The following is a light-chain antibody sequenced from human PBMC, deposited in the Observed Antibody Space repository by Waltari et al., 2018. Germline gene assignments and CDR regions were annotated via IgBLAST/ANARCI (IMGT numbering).Light chain of an antibody. CDR3: LQHNSYPWT. CDR1: QGISNF. Sequence: DIQMTQSPSAMSASVGDRVTITCRASQGISNFLTWFQQKPGKVPKRLIYVASRLQSGVPSRFSGSGSGTEFTLTISSLQTEDFATYYCLQHNSYPWTFGQGTKVEIK. J-gene: IGKJ1*01. CDR2: VAS. V-gene: IGKV1-17*03.